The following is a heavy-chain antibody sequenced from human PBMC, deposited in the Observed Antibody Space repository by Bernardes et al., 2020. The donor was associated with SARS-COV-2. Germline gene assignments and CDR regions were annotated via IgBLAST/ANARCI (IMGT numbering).Heavy chain of an antibody. CDR3: ALPPTNYDRYGMDV. D-gene: IGHD3-22*01. J-gene: IGHJ6*02. Sequence: ASVKVSCKASGYTFPGYYIHWVRQAPGQGLEWMGWINPNSGGTNYAQKFQGRVTMTRDTSISTAYMELSSLRSDDTAVYYCALPPTNYDRYGMDVWGQGTTVTVSS. CDR2: INPNSGGT. CDR1: GYTFPGYY. V-gene: IGHV1-2*02.